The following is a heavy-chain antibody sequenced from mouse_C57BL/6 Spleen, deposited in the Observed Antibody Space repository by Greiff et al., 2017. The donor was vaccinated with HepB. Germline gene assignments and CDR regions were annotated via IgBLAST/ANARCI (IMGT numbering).Heavy chain of an antibody. CDR2: IDPETGGT. J-gene: IGHJ1*03. CDR1: GYTFTDYE. D-gene: IGHD1-1*01. CDR3: TRDYEDWYFDV. V-gene: IGHV1-15*01. Sequence: VKLVESGAELVRPGASVTLSCKASGYTFTDYEMHWVKQTPVHGLEWIGAIDPETGGTAYNQKFKGKAILTADKSSSTAYMELRSLTSEDSAVYYCTRDYEDWYFDVWGTGTTVTVSS.